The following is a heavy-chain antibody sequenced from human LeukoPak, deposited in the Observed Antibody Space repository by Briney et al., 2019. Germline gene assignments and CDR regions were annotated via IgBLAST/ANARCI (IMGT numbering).Heavy chain of an antibody. CDR1: GGSLSNYY. V-gene: IGHV4-4*07. CDR2: IYTTGST. CDR3: ARESYYDNAFDI. J-gene: IGHJ3*02. D-gene: IGHD3-22*01. Sequence: SETLSLTCTVSGGSLSNYYWCWIRQPAGKGLEWIGRIYTTGSTNYNPSLTSRVTMSVDMPENQFSLKLSSVTAADTAVYYCARESYYDNAFDIWGQGTMVTVSA.